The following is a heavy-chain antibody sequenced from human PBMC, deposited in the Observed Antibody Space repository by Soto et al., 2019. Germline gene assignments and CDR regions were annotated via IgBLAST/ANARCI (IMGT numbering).Heavy chain of an antibody. Sequence: SETLSLTCAVYGDSFTKYYWSWNRQPPGKGLGWIGEINHSGRTNFNPSLKSRVTISVDRSKNQFSLKLRSVTAADTGVYYCARAHVMVVAGSTFDYWGHGTLVTVSS. CDR2: INHSGRT. V-gene: IGHV4-34*01. CDR1: GDSFTKYY. CDR3: ARAHVMVVAGSTFDY. D-gene: IGHD6-19*01. J-gene: IGHJ4*01.